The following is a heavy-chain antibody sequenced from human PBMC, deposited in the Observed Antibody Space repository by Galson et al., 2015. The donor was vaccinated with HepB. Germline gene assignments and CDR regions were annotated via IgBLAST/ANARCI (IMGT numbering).Heavy chain of an antibody. CDR1: GFTFSSYA. CDR2: ISYDGSNK. D-gene: IGHD3-10*01. Sequence: SLRLSCAASGFTFSSYAMHWVRQAPGKGLEWVAVISYDGSNKYYADSVKGRFTISRDNSKNTLYLQMNSLRAEDTAVYYCARDPRGVRGADYWGQGTLVTVSS. J-gene: IGHJ4*02. CDR3: ARDPRGVRGADY. V-gene: IGHV3-30-3*01.